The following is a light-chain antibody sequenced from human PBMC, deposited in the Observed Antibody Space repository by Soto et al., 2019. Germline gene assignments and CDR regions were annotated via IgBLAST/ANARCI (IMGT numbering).Light chain of an antibody. CDR3: SSYTTIRTLYV. Sequence: QSALTQPASVSGSPGQSITISCTGTNSDVGGYNYVSWYQQHPGKAPELMIYEVSHRPSGVSNRFSGSKSDNTASLTISGLHAEDEADYSCSSYTTIRTLYVFGTRTKVTV. J-gene: IGLJ1*01. CDR1: NSDVGGYNY. CDR2: EVS. V-gene: IGLV2-14*01.